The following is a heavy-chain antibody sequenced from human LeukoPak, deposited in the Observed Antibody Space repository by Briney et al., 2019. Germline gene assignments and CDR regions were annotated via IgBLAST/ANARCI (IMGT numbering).Heavy chain of an antibody. CDR3: ARRSTGIAAAGPTSFDY. D-gene: IGHD6-13*01. J-gene: IGHJ4*02. Sequence: SSVKVSCKASGGTFSSYAISWVRQAPGQGLEWMGGIIPIFGTANYAQKFQGRVTITADESTSTAYMELSSLRSEDTAVYYCARRSTGIAAAGPTSFDYWGRGTLVTVSS. V-gene: IGHV1-69*01. CDR1: GGTFSSYA. CDR2: IIPIFGTA.